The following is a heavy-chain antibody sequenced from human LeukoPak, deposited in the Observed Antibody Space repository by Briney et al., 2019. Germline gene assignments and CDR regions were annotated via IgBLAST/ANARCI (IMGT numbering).Heavy chain of an antibody. Sequence: PGRSLRLSCAASGFTFDDYGMSWVRQAPGKGPEWVSGINWNGGSTGYADSVKGRFTISRDNAKNSLYLQMNNLRAEDTALYYCASGRSGYYYMDVWGKGTTVTVSS. V-gene: IGHV3-20*04. CDR3: ASGRSGYYYMDV. CDR2: INWNGGST. CDR1: GFTFDDYG. D-gene: IGHD2-15*01. J-gene: IGHJ6*03.